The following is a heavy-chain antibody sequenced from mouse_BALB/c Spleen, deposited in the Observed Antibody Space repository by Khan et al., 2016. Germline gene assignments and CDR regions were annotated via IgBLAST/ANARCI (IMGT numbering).Heavy chain of an antibody. D-gene: IGHD1-1*01. J-gene: IGHJ1*01. V-gene: IGHV9-3-1*01. CDR3: ARCRYYYGSSRYFDV. CDR2: IYTYSGDS. CDR1: GYTFTNYG. Sequence: QIQLVQSGPELKKPGKTVQLSCTASGYTFTNYGMNWVKQAPGKGLKWMGWIYTYSGDSTYADDFKGRFVFSLETSPNTAFLQINNLTNEDTATYFCARCRYYYGSSRYFDVWGEGTTVTVSS.